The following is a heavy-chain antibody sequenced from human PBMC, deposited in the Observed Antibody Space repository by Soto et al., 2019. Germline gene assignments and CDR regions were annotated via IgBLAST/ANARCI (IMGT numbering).Heavy chain of an antibody. Sequence: PGASLKISCQGSGYTFSSYSIGWVRQMPGKGLEWMGIIYPDDSDTRYSPSFRGQVTISVDKSISRAYLQWSSLKASDSAMYFCARIGSSQNPLYYRARGTPDTVSA. CDR2: IYPDDSDT. CDR3: ARIGSSQNPLYY. J-gene: IGHJ1*01. V-gene: IGHV5-51*01. D-gene: IGHD3-22*01. CDR1: GYTFSSYS.